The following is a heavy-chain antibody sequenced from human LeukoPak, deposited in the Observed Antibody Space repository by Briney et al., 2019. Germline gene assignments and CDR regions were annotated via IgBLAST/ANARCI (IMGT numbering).Heavy chain of an antibody. V-gene: IGHV1-69-2*01. CDR1: GYTFTDYY. Sequence: ASVKVSCKASGYTFTDYYMHWVQQAPGKGLEWMGRVDPEDGETIYAEKFQGRVTITADTSTDTAYMELSSLRSEDTAVYYCATVCSTSCYTWGGRFDPWGQEPWSPSPQ. CDR2: VDPEDGET. CDR3: ATVCSTSCYTWGGRFDP. J-gene: IGHJ5*02. D-gene: IGHD2-2*02.